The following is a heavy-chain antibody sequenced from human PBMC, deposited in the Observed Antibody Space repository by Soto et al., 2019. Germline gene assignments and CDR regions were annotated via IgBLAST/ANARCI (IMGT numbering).Heavy chain of an antibody. V-gene: IGHV4-59*01. CDR2: VFYTGNT. CDR1: GGSISSYH. J-gene: IGHJ5*02. CDR3: ARSYSGTFYGYDT. D-gene: IGHD1-26*01. Sequence: PSETLSLTCTVSGGSISSYHWSWIRQSPGKGLEWIGYVFYTGNTKYNPALKRRVTISVDTSKNQFSLKLSSVSAADTGLYYCARSYSGTFYGYDTWGQGILVTV.